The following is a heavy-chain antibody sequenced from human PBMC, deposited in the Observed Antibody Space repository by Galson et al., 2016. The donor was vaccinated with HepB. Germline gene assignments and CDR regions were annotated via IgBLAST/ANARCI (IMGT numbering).Heavy chain of an antibody. V-gene: IGHV1-69*13. D-gene: IGHD3-22*01. CDR3: ARAQGTYESWFDP. Sequence: SVKVSCKASGGTFSSYAISWVRQAPGQGLEWMGGIIPIFATLKYAQKFQGRLTITADGSTSTTYMELSSLRSEDTAVYYCARAQGTYESWFDPWGQGTLVTVSS. J-gene: IGHJ5*02. CDR1: GGTFSSYA. CDR2: IIPIFATL.